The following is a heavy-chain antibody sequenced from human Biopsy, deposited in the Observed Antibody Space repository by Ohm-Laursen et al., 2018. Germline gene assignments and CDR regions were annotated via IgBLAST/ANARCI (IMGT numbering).Heavy chain of an antibody. V-gene: IGHV3-11*01. CDR2: ISSSGNTE. J-gene: IGHJ4*02. Sequence: SLRLSCAANGFSFADYYMSWIRQAPGKGLDWVSYISSSGNTEKYADSVKGRFTISRDNAKQSVHLQMNSLRAEDTAVYYCVTDVGGVSSWYNNWGQGTLVTVSS. CDR3: VTDVGGVSSWYNN. CDR1: GFSFADYY. D-gene: IGHD6-13*01.